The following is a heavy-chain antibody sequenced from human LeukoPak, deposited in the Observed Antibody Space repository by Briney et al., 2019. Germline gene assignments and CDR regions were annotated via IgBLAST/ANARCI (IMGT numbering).Heavy chain of an antibody. Sequence: GGSLRLSCAASGFTFDDYAMHWVRQAPGKGLEWVSGISWNSGSTSYADSVKGRFTISRDNAKNTLYLQMNSLRAEDTAVYYCARVGGSYSPLHYWGQGTLVTVSS. J-gene: IGHJ4*02. CDR3: ARVGGSYSPLHY. CDR1: GFTFDDYA. D-gene: IGHD1-26*01. V-gene: IGHV3-9*01. CDR2: ISWNSGST.